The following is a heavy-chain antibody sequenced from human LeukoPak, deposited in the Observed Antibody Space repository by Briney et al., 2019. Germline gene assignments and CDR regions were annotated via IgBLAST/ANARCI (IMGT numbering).Heavy chain of an antibody. J-gene: IGHJ6*02. Sequence: PSETLSLTCTVSGGSISSYYWSWIRQPPGKGLEWIGYIYYSGSTYYNPSLKSRVTISVDTSKNQFSLNLSSVTAADTAVYFCARAPPNYYYGMDVWGQGTSVTVSS. V-gene: IGHV4-59*12. CDR2: IYYSGST. CDR1: GGSISSYY. CDR3: ARAPPNYYYGMDV.